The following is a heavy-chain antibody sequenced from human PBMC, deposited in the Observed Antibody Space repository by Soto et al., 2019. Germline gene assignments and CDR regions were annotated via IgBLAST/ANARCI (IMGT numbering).Heavy chain of an antibody. CDR2: IKSKTGGRNT. Sequence: GGSLRLSCAASGFTFSNAWMSWVRQAPGKGLEWVGRIKSKTGGRNTDYAVPGKVRFTSSRANSKISLHMNMNSAKTEDVALYAGATDPGYAFDIWGQGTLVTVSS. V-gene: IGHV3-15*01. D-gene: IGHD7-27*01. CDR1: GFTFSNAW. CDR3: ATDPGYAFDI. J-gene: IGHJ3*02.